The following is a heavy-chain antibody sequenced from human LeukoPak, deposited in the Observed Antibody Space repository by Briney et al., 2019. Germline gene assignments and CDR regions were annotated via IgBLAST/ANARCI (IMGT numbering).Heavy chain of an antibody. D-gene: IGHD7-27*01. Sequence: GGSLRLSCAASGFTFSSSGMHWVRQAPGKGLEWVAVISYDGSNKYYADSVKGRFTISRDNSKNTLYLQMNSLRAEDTAVYYCARDLGNWGWNDFWGQGTLVTVSS. CDR1: GFTFSSSG. CDR3: ARDLGNWGWNDF. CDR2: ISYDGSNK. V-gene: IGHV3-30*03. J-gene: IGHJ4*02.